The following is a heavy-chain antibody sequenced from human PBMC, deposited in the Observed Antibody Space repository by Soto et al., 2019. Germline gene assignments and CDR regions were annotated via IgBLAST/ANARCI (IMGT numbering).Heavy chain of an antibody. D-gene: IGHD2-8*02. CDR3: GRGGYCTGSTCYRLNAFDI. CDR1: GGTFSSYA. J-gene: IGHJ3*02. Sequence: GASVKVSCKASGGTFSSYAISWVRQAPGQGLEWMGGIIPIFGTANYAQKFQGRVTITADESTSTAYMELSSLRSEDTAVYYCGRGGYCTGSTCYRLNAFDIWGQGTMVTVSS. V-gene: IGHV1-69*13. CDR2: IIPIFGTA.